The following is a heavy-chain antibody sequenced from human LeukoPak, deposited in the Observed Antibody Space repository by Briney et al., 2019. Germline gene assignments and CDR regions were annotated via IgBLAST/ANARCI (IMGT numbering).Heavy chain of an antibody. Sequence: SETLSLTCAVYGGSFSGYYWSWIRQPPGKGLEWIGEINHSGSTNYNPSLKSRVTISVDTSKNQFSLKLSSVTAADTAVYYCATVVGDSSGYWFDPWGQGTLVTVSS. D-gene: IGHD3-22*01. V-gene: IGHV4-34*01. CDR2: INHSGST. CDR3: ATVVGDSSGYWFDP. CDR1: GGSFSGYY. J-gene: IGHJ5*02.